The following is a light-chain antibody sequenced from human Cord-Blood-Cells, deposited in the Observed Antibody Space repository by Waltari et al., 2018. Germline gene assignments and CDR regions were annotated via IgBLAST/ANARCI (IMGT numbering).Light chain of an antibody. V-gene: IGKV3-20*01. CDR3: QQYGSSFT. Sequence: MVLQQSPGTLSLSPGERATLSCRASQGVNSSYLAWYQQKPGQAPRLLIYGASSRATGIPDRFSGSGSGTDFTLTISRLEPEDFAVYYCQQYGSSFTFGPGTKVDIK. CDR2: GAS. CDR1: QGVNSSY. J-gene: IGKJ3*01.